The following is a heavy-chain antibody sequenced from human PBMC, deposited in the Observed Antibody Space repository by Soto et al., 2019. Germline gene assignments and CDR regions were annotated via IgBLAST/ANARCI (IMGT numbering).Heavy chain of an antibody. J-gene: IGHJ6*03. CDR2: ISWNSGSI. D-gene: IGHD3-3*01. CDR3: AKDPVPYDFWSGYSYYYYYYYMDV. CDR1: GFTFDDYA. Sequence: GGSLRLSCAASGFTFDDYAMHWVRQAPGKGLEWVSGISWNSGSIGYADSVKGRFTISRDNAKNSLYLQMNSLRAEDTALYYCAKDPVPYDFWSGYSYYYYYYYMDVWGKGTTVTVSS. V-gene: IGHV3-9*01.